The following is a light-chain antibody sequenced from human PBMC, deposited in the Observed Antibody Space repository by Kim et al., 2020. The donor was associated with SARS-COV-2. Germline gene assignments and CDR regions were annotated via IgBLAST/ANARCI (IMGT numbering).Light chain of an antibody. CDR3: QQRSNWPPLT. CDR2: DAS. J-gene: IGKJ4*01. V-gene: IGKV3-11*01. Sequence: EIVLTQSPATLSLSPGERATLSCRASQSVSSYLAWYQQKPGQAPRLLIYDASNRATGIPARFSGSGSGTDFTLTISSLVPEDFAVYYCQQRSNWPPLTFGGGTKLEI. CDR1: QSVSSY.